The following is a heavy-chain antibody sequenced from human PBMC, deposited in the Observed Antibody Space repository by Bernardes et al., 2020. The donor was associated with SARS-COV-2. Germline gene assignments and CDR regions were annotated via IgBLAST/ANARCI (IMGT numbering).Heavy chain of an antibody. CDR1: GGSISSYY. CDR2: IYYSGST. V-gene: IGHV4-59*08. CDR3: ARLSYCSSTSCYNWFDP. J-gene: IGHJ5*02. D-gene: IGHD2-2*01. Sequence: SETLSLTCTVSGGSISSYYWSWIRQPPGKGLEWIGYIYYSGSTNYNPSLKSRVTISVDTSKNQFSLKLSSVTAADTAVYYCARLSYCSSTSCYNWFDPWGQGTLVTVYS.